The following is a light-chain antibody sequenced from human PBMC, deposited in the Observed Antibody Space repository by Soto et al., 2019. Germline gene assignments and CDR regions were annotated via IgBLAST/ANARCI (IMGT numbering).Light chain of an antibody. CDR3: AAWDDNLNGVYV. Sequence: QSVLTQPPSASGTPGQRVTISCSGSRSNIGSNNVYWYQQLPGTAPELLIYSNDKRPSGVPDRFSGSKSGTSASLAITGLQSEDEADSYCAAWDDNLNGVYVFGPGTKLTVL. CDR1: RSNIGSNN. V-gene: IGLV1-44*01. CDR2: SND. J-gene: IGLJ1*01.